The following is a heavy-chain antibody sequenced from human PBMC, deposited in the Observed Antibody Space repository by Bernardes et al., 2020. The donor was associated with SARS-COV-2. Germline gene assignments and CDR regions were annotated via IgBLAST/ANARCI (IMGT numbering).Heavy chain of an antibody. J-gene: IGHJ4*02. D-gene: IGHD1-20*01. CDR1: GLTFNNYA. CDR2: ISVGGGLI. V-gene: IGHV3-23*01. Sequence: GGSLRLSCAASGLTFNNYAMNWVRQAPGKGLEWVSVISVGGGLIFYADSVKGRFTISRDNSKNTVYLQMNSLRAEDTALYYCAKPGFNGNDGSWDDWGQGTMVTVSS. CDR3: AKPGFNGNDGSWDD.